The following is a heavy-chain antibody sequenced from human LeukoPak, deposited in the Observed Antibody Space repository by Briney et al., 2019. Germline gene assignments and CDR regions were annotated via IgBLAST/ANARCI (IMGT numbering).Heavy chain of an antibody. J-gene: IGHJ4*02. D-gene: IGHD6-19*01. CDR1: GGTFSSYA. CDR2: IIPIFGTA. V-gene: IGHV1-69*13. CDR3: ARVGAVAGPDY. Sequence: GASVKVSCKASGGTFSSYAISWVRQAPGQGLEWMGGIIPIFGTANYAQKFQGRVTITADESTSPAYMELSSLRSEDTAVYYCARVGAVAGPDYWGQGTLVTVSS.